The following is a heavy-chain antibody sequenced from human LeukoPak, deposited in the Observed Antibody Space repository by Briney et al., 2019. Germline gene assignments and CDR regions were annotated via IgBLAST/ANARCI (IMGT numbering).Heavy chain of an antibody. J-gene: IGHJ3*02. V-gene: IGHV3-11*01. D-gene: IGHD1-1*01. Sequence: GGSLRLSCAASGFTFSDYYMSWIRQAPGKGLEWVSYISSSGSTIYYADSVKGRFTISRDNAKNSLYLRMNSLRAEDTAVYYCAKEEPSTGAAFDIWGQGTMVTVSP. CDR1: GFTFSDYY. CDR2: ISSSGSTI. CDR3: AKEEPSTGAAFDI.